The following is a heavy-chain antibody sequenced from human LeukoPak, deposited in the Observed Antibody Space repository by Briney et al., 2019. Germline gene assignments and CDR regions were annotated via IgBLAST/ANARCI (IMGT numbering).Heavy chain of an antibody. CDR2: INHSGST. D-gene: IGHD3-10*01. CDR3: ARGKGYYYGSGSYWLDY. J-gene: IGHJ4*02. CDR1: GGSFSGYY. V-gene: IGHV4-34*01. Sequence: SETLSLTCAVYGGSFSGYYWSWIRQPPGKGLEWIGEINHSGSTNYNPSLKSRVTISVDTSKNQFSLKLSSVTAADTAVYYCARGKGYYYGSGSYWLDYWGQGTLVTVSS.